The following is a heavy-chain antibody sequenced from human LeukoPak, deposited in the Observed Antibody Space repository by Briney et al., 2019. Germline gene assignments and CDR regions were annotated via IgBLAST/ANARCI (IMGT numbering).Heavy chain of an antibody. CDR3: AKGTHSGSYYDYYYGMDV. J-gene: IGHJ6*02. Sequence: PGRSLRLSCAASGFTFSSYGMHWVRQAPGKGLEWVAVIWYDGSNKYYADSVKGRFTISRDNSKNTLYLQMNSLRAEDTAVYYCAKGTHSGSYYDYYYGMDVWGQGTTVTVSS. CDR2: IWYDGSNK. CDR1: GFTFSSYG. V-gene: IGHV3-33*06. D-gene: IGHD1-26*01.